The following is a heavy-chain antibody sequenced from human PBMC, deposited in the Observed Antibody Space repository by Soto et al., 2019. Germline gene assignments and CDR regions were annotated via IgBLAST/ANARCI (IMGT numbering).Heavy chain of an antibody. J-gene: IGHJ6*02. D-gene: IGHD6-13*01. V-gene: IGHV5-51*01. Sequence: GESLKISCQGSGYSFTSYWIGWVRQMPGKGLEWMGIIYPGDSDTRYSPSFQGQVTISADKSISTAYLQWSSLKASDTAMYYCARQLAAAGTHDYYYYGMDVWGQGTTVTVSS. CDR2: IYPGDSDT. CDR3: ARQLAAAGTHDYYYYGMDV. CDR1: GYSFTSYW.